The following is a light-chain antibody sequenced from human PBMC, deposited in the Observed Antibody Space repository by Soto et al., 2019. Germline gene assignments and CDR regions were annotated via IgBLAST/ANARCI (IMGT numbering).Light chain of an antibody. CDR3: SSYTNINTRACV. CDR2: EVT. V-gene: IGLV2-14*01. Sequence: QSALTQPASVSASPGQSITISCTGTSSDVGGSNFVSWYQQHPGKPPKLIIYEVTDRPSGVSNRFSGSKSGNTASLTISGLQAEDEAEYYCSSYTNINTRACVFGTGTKLTVL. CDR1: SSDVGGSNF. J-gene: IGLJ1*01.